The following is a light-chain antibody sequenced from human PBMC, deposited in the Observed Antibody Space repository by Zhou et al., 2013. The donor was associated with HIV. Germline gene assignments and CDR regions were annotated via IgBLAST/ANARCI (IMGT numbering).Light chain of an antibody. CDR1: QDISGW. J-gene: IGKJ4*01. Sequence: DIQMTQSPSSFSASVGDRVTITCRASQDISGWLAWYQQNPGKAPRLLIYDATALQSGVPSRFSGSGSGTDYTLTISNLQPEDFATYYCQQYDSYPLTFGGGTKVEIK. V-gene: IGKV1D-16*01. CDR2: DAT. CDR3: QQYDSYPLT.